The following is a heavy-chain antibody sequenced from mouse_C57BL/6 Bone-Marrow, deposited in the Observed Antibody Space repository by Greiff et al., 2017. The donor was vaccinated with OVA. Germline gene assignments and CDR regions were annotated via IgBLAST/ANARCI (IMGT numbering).Heavy chain of an antibody. D-gene: IGHD2-1*01. J-gene: IGHJ2*01. Sequence: EVMLVESGGGLVQPKGSLKLSCAASGFSFNTYAMNWVRQAPGKGLEWVARIRSKSNNYATYYADSVKDRFTISRDDSESMLYLQMNNLKTEDTAMYYCVREGFYYGNLDYWGQGTTLTVSS. V-gene: IGHV10-1*01. CDR3: VREGFYYGNLDY. CDR1: GFSFNTYA. CDR2: IRSKSNNYAT.